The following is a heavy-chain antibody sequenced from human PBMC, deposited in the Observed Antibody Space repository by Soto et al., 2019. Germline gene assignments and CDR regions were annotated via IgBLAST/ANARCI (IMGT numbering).Heavy chain of an antibody. D-gene: IGHD6-19*01. CDR3: ARGGRGSGLYFLYYFDL. V-gene: IGHV4-59*01. Sequence: QVQLQESGPGLVKPSPAMSLTCSFSAGSLSTYYWTWIRQSTGMGLEWIGEIYHTGRTKYNPALQSRVAISVDMSKNQFSLTLSSVTPADTAVYYCARGGRGSGLYFLYYFDLWGQGTLITVSS. CDR1: AGSLSTYY. J-gene: IGHJ4*02. CDR2: IYHTGRT.